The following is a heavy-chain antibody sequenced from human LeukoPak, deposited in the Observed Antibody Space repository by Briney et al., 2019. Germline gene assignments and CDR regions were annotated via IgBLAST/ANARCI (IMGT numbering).Heavy chain of an antibody. Sequence: SETLSLTCAVYGGSFSGYFWSWIRQPPGKGLEWIGEIHQSGSTTYNPSLKCRVTISVDTSKNQFSLKLSSVTAADTAVYYCARSRGLRWGERTFEIWGQGTVVTVSS. D-gene: IGHD4-23*01. V-gene: IGHV4-34*01. J-gene: IGHJ3*02. CDR1: GGSFSGYF. CDR2: IHQSGST. CDR3: ARSRGLRWGERTFEI.